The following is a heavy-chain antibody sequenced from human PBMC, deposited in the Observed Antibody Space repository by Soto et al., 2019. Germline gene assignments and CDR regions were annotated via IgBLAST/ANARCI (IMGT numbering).Heavy chain of an antibody. CDR3: AREYSYSYPA. CDR2: IHNSGAT. J-gene: IGHJ1*01. D-gene: IGHD2-21*01. V-gene: IGHV3-53*01. CDR1: GFNVKTTY. Sequence: GGSLRLSCAAPGFNVKTTYMTWVRQAPGEGLEWVSVIHNSGATYYADSVKGRFTISKDNSKNTVYLQMSSLRAEDTAMYYCAREYSYSYPAWGQGTLVTVSS.